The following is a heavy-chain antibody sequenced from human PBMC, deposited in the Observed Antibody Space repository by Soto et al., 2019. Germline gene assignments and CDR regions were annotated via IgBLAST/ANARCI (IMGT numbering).Heavy chain of an antibody. Sequence: QVQLVQSGAEVKKPGASVKVSCKASGYTFTGYYMHWVRQAPGQGLEWMGWINPNSGGTNYAQKFQGWVTMTRDTAISTAYMELSRLRSDDTAVEYGARDRRSGAQYRFWGMDVWGQGTTVTVSS. D-gene: IGHD3-16*02. CDR3: ARDRRSGAQYRFWGMDV. CDR2: INPNSGGT. CDR1: GYTFTGYY. J-gene: IGHJ6*02. V-gene: IGHV1-2*04.